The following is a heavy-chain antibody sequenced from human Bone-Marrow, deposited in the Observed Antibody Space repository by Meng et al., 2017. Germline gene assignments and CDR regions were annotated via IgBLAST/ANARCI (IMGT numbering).Heavy chain of an antibody. D-gene: IGHD6-19*01. V-gene: IGHV4-4*02. J-gene: IGHJ4*02. CDR3: AASPGWWRIDS. CDR1: GASVSSGYW. CDR2: FHHSGTT. Sequence: QVQLHQWGPGLVKPSGTLSLTCGVPGASVSSGYWWTWVRQPPGKGLEWIGEFHHSGTTNYNPSLRSRVTISVDTSKNQFSLRLTSVTAADTAVYYCAASPGWWRIDSWGQGTLVTVSS.